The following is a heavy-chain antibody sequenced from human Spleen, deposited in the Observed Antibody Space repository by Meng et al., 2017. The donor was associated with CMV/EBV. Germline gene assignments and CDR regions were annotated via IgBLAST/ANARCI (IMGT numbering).Heavy chain of an antibody. CDR2: ISGGGAST. CDR3: ARASGGYCSTTICYGYDDY. CDR1: GFTFSSYA. V-gene: IGHV3-23*01. J-gene: IGHJ4*02. Sequence: GESLKISCAASGFTFSSYAMTWVRQAPGKGLEWVSAISGGGASTYYADSVKGRFTISRDNSKNTLYLQMNSLRAEDTAVYYCARASGGYCSTTICYGYDDYWGQGTLVTVSS. D-gene: IGHD2-2*01.